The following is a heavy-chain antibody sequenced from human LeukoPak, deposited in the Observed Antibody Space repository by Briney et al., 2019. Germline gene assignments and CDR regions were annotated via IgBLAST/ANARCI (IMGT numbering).Heavy chain of an antibody. CDR1: GFTFSSYS. Sequence: GGSLRLSCGASGFTFSSYSMHWVRQAPGKGLEWVSCISGSSSYIYYADSVKGRFTFSRDNSKNTLYLQMNSLRAEDTAVYYCAKDSSAYYDILTGYYTNWFDPWGQGTLVTVSS. D-gene: IGHD3-9*01. CDR2: ISGSSSYI. V-gene: IGHV3-21*01. J-gene: IGHJ5*02. CDR3: AKDSSAYYDILTGYYTNWFDP.